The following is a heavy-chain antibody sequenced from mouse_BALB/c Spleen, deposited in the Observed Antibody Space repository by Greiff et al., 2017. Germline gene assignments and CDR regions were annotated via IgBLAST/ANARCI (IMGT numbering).Heavy chain of an antibody. CDR1: GYTFTEYI. Sequence: VKLQESGAELVKPGASVKLSCKASGYTFTEYIIHWVKQRSGQGLEWIGWFYPGSGSIKYNEKFKDKATLTADKSSSTVYMELSRLTSEDSAVYFCARHEGGNYGSTPWFAYWGQGTLVTVSA. D-gene: IGHD1-1*01. J-gene: IGHJ3*01. CDR2: FYPGSGSI. V-gene: IGHV1-62-2*01. CDR3: ARHEGGNYGSTPWFAY.